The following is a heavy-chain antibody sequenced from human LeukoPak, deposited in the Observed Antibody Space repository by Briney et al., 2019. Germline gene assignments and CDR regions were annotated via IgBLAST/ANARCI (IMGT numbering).Heavy chain of an antibody. D-gene: IGHD3-22*01. CDR2: IHYSGST. CDR3: ARWGHFDTSGYFVVDY. CDR1: DGSISSYY. J-gene: IGHJ4*02. Sequence: SETLSLTCSISDGSISSYYWNWIRQSPGKGLEWIGHIHYSGSTHYNPSLQSRVSISIDTSKNHFSLKLRSVTAVDTAVYYCARWGHFDTSGYFVVDYWGQGALVTVSS. V-gene: IGHV4-59*01.